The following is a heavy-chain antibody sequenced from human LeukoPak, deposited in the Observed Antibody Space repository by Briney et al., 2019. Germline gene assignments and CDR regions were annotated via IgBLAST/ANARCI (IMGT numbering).Heavy chain of an antibody. Sequence: PSETLSLTCAVYGGSFSGYYWSWIRQPPGKGREWIGEINHSGSTNYNTSLKRRVTISVDTSKTQFSLKLSSVTAADTAVYYCASLRGHDAFDIWGQGTMVTVSS. CDR3: ASLRGHDAFDI. CDR1: GGSFSGYY. D-gene: IGHD3-10*01. J-gene: IGHJ3*02. CDR2: INHSGST. V-gene: IGHV4-34*01.